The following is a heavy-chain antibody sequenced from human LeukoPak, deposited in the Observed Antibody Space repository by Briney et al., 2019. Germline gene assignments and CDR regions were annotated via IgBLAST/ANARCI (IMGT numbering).Heavy chain of an antibody. J-gene: IGHJ4*02. D-gene: IGHD1-20*01. CDR3: AKDPNNWNDLPTYFDY. CDR2: ISGSGGST. Sequence: GGSLRLSCAASGFSFTYNAMTWVRQSPGKGLEWVSAISGSGGSTYYADSVKGRFTISRDNSKNTLYLQMNSLRAEDTAVYYCAKDPNNWNDLPTYFDYWGQGTLVTVSS. CDR1: GFSFTYNA. V-gene: IGHV3-23*01.